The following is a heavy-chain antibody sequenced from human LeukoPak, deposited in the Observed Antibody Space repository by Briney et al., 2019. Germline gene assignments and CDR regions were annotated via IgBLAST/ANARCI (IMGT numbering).Heavy chain of an antibody. CDR1: GFTFSSYV. CDR2: IRYDGSNK. V-gene: IGHV3-30*02. Sequence: PGGSLRLSCAASGFTFSSYVMHWVRQAPGKGLEWVAFIRYDGSNKYYADSVKGRFTISRDNSKNTLYLQMNSLRAEDTAVYYCARHGSGSYWTFIYWGQGTLVTVSS. D-gene: IGHD3-10*01. J-gene: IGHJ4*02. CDR3: ARHGSGSYWTFIY.